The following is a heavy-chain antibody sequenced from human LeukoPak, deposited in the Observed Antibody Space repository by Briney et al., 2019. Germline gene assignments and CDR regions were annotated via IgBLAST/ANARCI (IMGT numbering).Heavy chain of an antibody. Sequence: PGGSLRLSCAASEFTFSSHAMAWGRPAPGEGLEWVSAIGGSSGSTYYADSVKGRFTISRDNSKNTVYLQMNNLRADDTAVYYCARDPGVVAFHYLDYWGQGTLVTVSS. D-gene: IGHD3-3*01. CDR2: IGGSSGST. V-gene: IGHV3-23*01. CDR3: ARDPGVVAFHYLDY. CDR1: EFTFSSHA. J-gene: IGHJ4*02.